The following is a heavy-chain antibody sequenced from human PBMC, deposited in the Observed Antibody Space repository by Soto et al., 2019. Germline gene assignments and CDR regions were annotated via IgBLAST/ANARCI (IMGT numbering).Heavy chain of an antibody. J-gene: IGHJ6*03. CDR3: VRCPMDAGYLHYFHMDV. D-gene: IGHD6-13*01. CDR1: GGSISRYY. Sequence: QVQLQESGPGLVKPSETLSLTCTVSGGSISRYYWSWIRQSPGKGLEWIGYIYYSGTTNYNPSLKSRVTISVDSSRNQFSLKMTSVTAADMAVYYCVRCPMDAGYLHYFHMDVWGKGTTVTVSS. CDR2: IYYSGTT. V-gene: IGHV4-59*01.